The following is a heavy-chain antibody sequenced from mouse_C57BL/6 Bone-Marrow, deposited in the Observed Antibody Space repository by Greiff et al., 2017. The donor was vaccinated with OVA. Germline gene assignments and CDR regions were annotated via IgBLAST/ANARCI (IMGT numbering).Heavy chain of an antibody. CDR3: ARQDSSGY. Sequence: QVQLKESGPELVKPGASVKISCKASGYAFSSSWMNWVKQRPGKGLEWIGRIYPGDGDTNYDGKFKGKATLTADKSSSTAYMQLSSLTSEDSAVYFCARQDSSGYWGQGTTLTVSS. J-gene: IGHJ2*01. CDR1: GYAFSSSW. V-gene: IGHV1-82*01. D-gene: IGHD3-2*02. CDR2: IYPGDGDT.